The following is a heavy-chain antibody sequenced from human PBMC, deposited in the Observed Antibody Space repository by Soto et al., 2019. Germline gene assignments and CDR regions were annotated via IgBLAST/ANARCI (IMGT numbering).Heavy chain of an antibody. CDR2: IWYDGSNK. V-gene: IGHV3-33*01. CDR3: AREGQLVRDAFDS. CDR1: GFTFSSYG. J-gene: IGHJ3*02. D-gene: IGHD6-13*01. Sequence: QVQLVESGGGVVQPGRSLRLSCAASGFTFSSYGMHWVRQAPGKGLEWVAVIWYDGSNKYYADSVKGRFTISRDNSKNTLYLQMNSLRAEDTAVYYCAREGQLVRDAFDSWGQGTMVTVSS.